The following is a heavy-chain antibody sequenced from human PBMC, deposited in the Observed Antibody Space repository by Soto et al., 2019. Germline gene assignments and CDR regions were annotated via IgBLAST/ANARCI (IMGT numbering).Heavy chain of an antibody. Sequence: GGSLRLSCAASGFTFSRYAMSWVRQAPGKGLEWASAISGSGGNTYYADSVKGRFTISRDNSKNTLYLQVNSLRAEDTAVYYCAKSRVDSMVRGTYYYGMDVWGQGTTVTVSS. CDR1: GFTFSRYA. CDR2: ISGSGGNT. V-gene: IGHV3-23*01. J-gene: IGHJ6*02. D-gene: IGHD3-10*01. CDR3: AKSRVDSMVRGTYYYGMDV.